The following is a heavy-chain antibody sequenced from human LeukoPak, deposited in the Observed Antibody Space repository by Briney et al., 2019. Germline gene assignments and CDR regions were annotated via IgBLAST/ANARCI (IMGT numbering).Heavy chain of an antibody. CDR2: ISSSGSTI. CDR1: GFTFSDYY. J-gene: IGHJ3*02. V-gene: IGHV3-11*04. Sequence: GGSLRLSCAASGFTFSDYYMSWIRQAPGKGLEWVSYISSSGSTIYYADSVKGRFTISRDNAKNSLYLQMNSLRAEDTAVYYCARPYYYCSGGSCYRNDAFDIWGQGTTVTVSS. D-gene: IGHD2-15*01. CDR3: ARPYYYCSGGSCYRNDAFDI.